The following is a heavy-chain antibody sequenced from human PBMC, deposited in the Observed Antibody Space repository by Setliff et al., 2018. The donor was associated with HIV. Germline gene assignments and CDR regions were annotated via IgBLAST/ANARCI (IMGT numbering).Heavy chain of an antibody. CDR3: TRGFSSAYSRSWPGYGY. J-gene: IGHJ4*02. D-gene: IGHD5-18*01. CDR1: GSSFTSYG. V-gene: IGHV1-18*01. CDR2: ISGYNGKT. Sequence: ASVKVSCKASGSSFTSYGISWVRQAPGQGLEWMGWISGYNGKTNHIQKFQGRVTMTTATSTSTAYMELRSLTSDDTAVYFCTRGFSSAYSRSWPGYGYWGQGTLVTVSS.